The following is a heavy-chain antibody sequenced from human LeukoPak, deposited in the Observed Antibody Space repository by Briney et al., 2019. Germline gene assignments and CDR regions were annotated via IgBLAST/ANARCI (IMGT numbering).Heavy chain of an antibody. J-gene: IGHJ6*03. Sequence: GGSLRLSCAASGFTFSGSAMHWVRQAPGKGLEWVAFIRYDGSNKYYADSVKGRFTISRDNSKNTLYLQMNSLRAEDTAVYYCAFSSSTPDYYYYMDVWGKGTTVTVSS. D-gene: IGHD6-6*01. V-gene: IGHV3-30*02. CDR3: AFSSSTPDYYYYMDV. CDR1: GFTFSGSA. CDR2: IRYDGSNK.